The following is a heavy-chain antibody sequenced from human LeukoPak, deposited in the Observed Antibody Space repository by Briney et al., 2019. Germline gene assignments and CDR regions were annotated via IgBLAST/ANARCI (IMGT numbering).Heavy chain of an antibody. CDR2: ISGGNGNT. CDR3: ARDLKYNILTGYRSSFGFDP. Sequence: ASVKVSCKTSGYTFTNFGIGWVRQAPGQGLEWMGWISGGNGNTDYPQTLQDRFTMTTDTSTTTAYMELRSLRSDDTAVYYCARDLKYNILTGYRSSFGFDPWGQGTLVTVSS. D-gene: IGHD3-9*01. V-gene: IGHV1-18*01. CDR1: GYTFTNFG. J-gene: IGHJ5*02.